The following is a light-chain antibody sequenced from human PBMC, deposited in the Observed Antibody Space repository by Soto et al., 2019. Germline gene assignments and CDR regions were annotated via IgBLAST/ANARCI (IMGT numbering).Light chain of an antibody. CDR1: SSDIGGYNY. CDR2: EVS. CDR3: NSYTSSSTLYV. V-gene: IGLV2-14*01. J-gene: IGLJ1*01. Sequence: QSALTQPASVSGSPGQSITISCTGTSSDIGGYNYVSWYQQHPGKASKLMLYEVSNRPSGVSNRFSGSKSGNTASLTISGLQAADEADYYCNSYTSSSTLYVFGTGTKLTVL.